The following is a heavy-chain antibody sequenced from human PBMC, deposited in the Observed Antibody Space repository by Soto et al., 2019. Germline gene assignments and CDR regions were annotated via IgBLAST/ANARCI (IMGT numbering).Heavy chain of an antibody. J-gene: IGHJ4*02. V-gene: IGHV1-46*01. CDR1: GYTFTSYY. Sequence: ASVNVSCKPSGYTFTSYYMHWVRTAPGQGLEWMGIINPSGGSTSYAQKFQGRVTMTRDTSTSTVYMELSSLRSEDTAVYYCARALGARFRPFDDWCQGTLVTVS. D-gene: IGHD3-10*01. CDR2: INPSGGST. CDR3: ARALGARFRPFDD.